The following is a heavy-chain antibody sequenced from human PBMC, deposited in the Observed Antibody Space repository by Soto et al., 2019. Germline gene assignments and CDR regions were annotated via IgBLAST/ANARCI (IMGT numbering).Heavy chain of an antibody. CDR1: GFTFPDYA. Sequence: GGSLRLSCAASGFTFPDYALTWFRLPPGRGLEWVGFIRSKVYGETTEYAASVKGRFTFSRDDSGSIAYLQMTSLKAEDTAVYYCTTAAVTSRYYFYTVDVWGQGTTVTVS. D-gene: IGHD2-2*01. CDR2: IRSKVYGETT. V-gene: IGHV3-49*03. CDR3: TTAAVTSRYYFYTVDV. J-gene: IGHJ6*02.